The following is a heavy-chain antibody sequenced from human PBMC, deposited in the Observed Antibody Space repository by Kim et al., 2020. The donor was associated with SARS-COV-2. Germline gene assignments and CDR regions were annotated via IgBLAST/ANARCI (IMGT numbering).Heavy chain of an antibody. J-gene: IGHJ6*02. D-gene: IGHD1-7*01. CDR1: GFTFSSYA. Sequence: GGSLRLSCAASGFTFSSYAMHWVRQAPGKGLEWVAVISYDGINKYYVDSVKGRFTISRDNSKNTLYLQMNSLRAEDTAVYYCARDNWNYGRFPDTHYYYYGMDVWGQGTTVTVSS. CDR3: ARDNWNYGRFPDTHYYYYGMDV. CDR2: ISYDGINK. V-gene: IGHV3-30*04.